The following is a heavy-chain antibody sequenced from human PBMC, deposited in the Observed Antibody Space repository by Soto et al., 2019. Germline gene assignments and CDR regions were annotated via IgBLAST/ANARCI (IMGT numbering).Heavy chain of an antibody. J-gene: IGHJ4*02. CDR2: IIPIFGTA. CDR1: GGTFSSYA. D-gene: IGHD3-22*01. CDR3: AAGYYDSSGYYYVAY. V-gene: IGHV1-69*01. Sequence: QVQLVQSGAEVKKPGSSVKVSCKASGGTFSSYAISWVRQAPGQGLEWMGGIIPIFGTANYAQKFQGRVTITADESTSTAYMALRSLRSEDTAVYYCAAGYYDSSGYYYVAYWGQGTLVTVSS.